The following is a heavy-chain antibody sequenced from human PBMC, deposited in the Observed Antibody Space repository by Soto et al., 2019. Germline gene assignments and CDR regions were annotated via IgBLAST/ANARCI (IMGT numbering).Heavy chain of an antibody. J-gene: IGHJ4*02. CDR3: ARIVRYSSSSQSFDY. D-gene: IGHD6-13*01. V-gene: IGHV2-26*01. Sequence: QVTLKESGPVLVKPTETLTLTCTVSGFSLSNARMGVSWIRQPPGKALEWLAHIFSNDEKSYSTSLKSRLTISKDTSKSQVVLTMTNMDPVDTATYYCARIVRYSSSSQSFDYWGQGTLVTVSS. CDR2: IFSNDEK. CDR1: GFSLSNARMG.